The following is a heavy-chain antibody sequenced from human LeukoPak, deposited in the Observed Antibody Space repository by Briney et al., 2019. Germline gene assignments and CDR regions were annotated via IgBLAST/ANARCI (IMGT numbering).Heavy chain of an antibody. J-gene: IGHJ6*02. D-gene: IGHD6-19*01. CDR2: INHSGST. V-gene: IGHV4-34*01. CDR1: GGSFSGYY. CDR3: ARARIAVAGRYYYYYYGMDV. Sequence: SETLSLTCAVYGGSFSGYYWSWIRQPPGKGLEWIGEINHSGSTNYNPSLKSRVTISVDTSKNQFSLKLSSVTAADTAVYYCARARIAVAGRYYYYYYGMDVWGQGTTVTVSS.